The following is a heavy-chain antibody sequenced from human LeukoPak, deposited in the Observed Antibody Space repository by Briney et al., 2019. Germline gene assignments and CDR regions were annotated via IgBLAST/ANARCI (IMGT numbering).Heavy chain of an antibody. CDR3: ARDLGNYYDSSGYSYYFDY. Sequence: GGSLRLSCAASGFTFSDYYMSWIRQAPGKGLEWVSYISSSGSTIYYADSVKGRFTISRDNVKNSLYLQMNSLRAEDTAVYYCARDLGNYYDSSGYSYYFDYWGQGTLVTVS. CDR1: GFTFSDYY. J-gene: IGHJ4*02. CDR2: ISSSGSTI. V-gene: IGHV3-11*01. D-gene: IGHD3-22*01.